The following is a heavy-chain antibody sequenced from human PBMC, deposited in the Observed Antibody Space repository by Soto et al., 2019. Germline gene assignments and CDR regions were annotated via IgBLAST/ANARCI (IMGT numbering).Heavy chain of an antibody. D-gene: IGHD6-6*01. J-gene: IGHJ6*02. CDR1: GYTFTSYG. CDR3: ARGLYSSSSRSYYGMDV. Sequence: QVQLVQSGAEVKKPGASVKVSCKASGYTFTSYGISWVRQAPGQGREWMGWISAYNGNTNYAQKLQGIVTMTKDTSTSKAYMERRSLRSDDTAVYYCARGLYSSSSRSYYGMDVWDQGTTVTVSS. CDR2: ISAYNGNT. V-gene: IGHV1-18*01.